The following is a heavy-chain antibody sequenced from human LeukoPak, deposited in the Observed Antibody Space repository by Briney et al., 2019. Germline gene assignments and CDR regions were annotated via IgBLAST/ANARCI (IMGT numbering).Heavy chain of an antibody. J-gene: IGHJ4*02. V-gene: IGHV4-59*01. CDR3: ARGVINWFNYFDY. Sequence: PSETLSLTCTVSGGSISAYYWSWIRQPPGKGLEWIGYISYSGSTKYNPSLKSRVTISVDTSKNQFSLKLSSVTAADTAVYYCARGVINWFNYFDYWGQGTLVTVSS. CDR2: ISYSGST. CDR1: GGSISAYY. D-gene: IGHD1-20*01.